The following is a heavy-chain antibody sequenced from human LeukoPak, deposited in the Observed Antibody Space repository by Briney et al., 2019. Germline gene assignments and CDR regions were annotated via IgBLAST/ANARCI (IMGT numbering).Heavy chain of an antibody. Sequence: SETLSLTCIVSGGSISSSSYYWGWIRQPPGKGLEWIGSIYYSGRTYYNPSLKNRVTISVDTSKNQFTLKLSSVTAAATAVYYCARDSDSSGYYFDYWGQGTLVTVSS. V-gene: IGHV4-39*06. CDR1: GGSISSSSYY. J-gene: IGHJ4*02. D-gene: IGHD3-22*01. CDR3: ARDSDSSGYYFDY. CDR2: IYYSGRT.